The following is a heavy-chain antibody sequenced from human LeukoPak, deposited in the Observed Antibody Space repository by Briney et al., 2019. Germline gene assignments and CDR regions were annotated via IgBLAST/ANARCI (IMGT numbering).Heavy chain of an antibody. J-gene: IGHJ4*02. CDR1: GFTFSTYN. V-gene: IGHV3-48*03. CDR3: ARERPSCGGDCYDI. Sequence: GGSLRLSCAASGFTFSTYNMNWVRQAPGMGLEWVSYISSSGTTIHYADSVRGRFTISRDNAENSLYVQMNSLRGEDTAVYYCARERPSCGGDCYDIWGQGTLVTVSS. CDR2: ISSSGTTI. D-gene: IGHD2-21*01.